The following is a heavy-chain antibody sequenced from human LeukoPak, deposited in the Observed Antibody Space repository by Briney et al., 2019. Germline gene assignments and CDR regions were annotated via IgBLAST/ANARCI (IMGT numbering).Heavy chain of an antibody. Sequence: SVNVSCKASVCTFSSYAISWVRQAAGQGLEWMGRIIPILGIANYAQKFQGRVTITADKSTSTAYMELSSLRSEDTAVYYCARDRPIVRCLDYWGQGTLVTVSS. J-gene: IGHJ4*02. D-gene: IGHD2-8*01. CDR2: IIPILGIA. CDR3: ARDRPIVRCLDY. CDR1: VCTFSSYA. V-gene: IGHV1-69*04.